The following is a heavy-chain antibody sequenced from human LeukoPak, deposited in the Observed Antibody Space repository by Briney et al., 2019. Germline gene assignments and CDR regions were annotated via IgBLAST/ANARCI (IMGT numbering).Heavy chain of an antibody. D-gene: IGHD3-9*01. J-gene: IGHJ4*02. Sequence: GASVTVSCKASGYTFTGYYMHWVRQAPGQGLEWMGIINPSGGSTSYAQKFQGRVTMTRDMSTSTVYMELSSLRSEETAVYYCARDSPPIYDILTGSLGRGSYFDYWGQGTLVTVSS. V-gene: IGHV1-46*01. CDR2: INPSGGST. CDR1: GYTFTGYY. CDR3: ARDSPPIYDILTGSLGRGSYFDY.